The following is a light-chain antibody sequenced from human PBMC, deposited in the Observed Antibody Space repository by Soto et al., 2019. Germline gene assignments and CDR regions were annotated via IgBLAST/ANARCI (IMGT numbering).Light chain of an antibody. V-gene: IGKV1-6*01. CDR3: QQTYTTPEIT. Sequence: AIQMTQSPSSLSASVGDSITITCRPSQDIRSDLGWYQQKPGRAPKLLIYDASSLQGGVPSRFSGSGSGTDFTLTISSLQPEDFATYYCQQTYTTPEITFGQGTRLEIK. J-gene: IGKJ5*01. CDR2: DAS. CDR1: QDIRSD.